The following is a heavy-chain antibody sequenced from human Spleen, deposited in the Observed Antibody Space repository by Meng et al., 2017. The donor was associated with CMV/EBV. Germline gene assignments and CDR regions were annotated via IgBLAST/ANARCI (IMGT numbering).Heavy chain of an antibody. J-gene: IGHJ4*02. CDR2: ISAYGTGT. CDR3: ARDLGPGSWSFDY. V-gene: IGHV3-64*02. CDR1: GFSFSSHA. D-gene: IGHD6-13*01. Sequence: LSCEASGFSFSSHAMHWVRQAPGKGLEFVSAISAYGTGTYYADSVKGRFIISRDNSKNTLYLQMGSLRIEDVAVYYCARDLGPGSWSFDYWGQGILVTV.